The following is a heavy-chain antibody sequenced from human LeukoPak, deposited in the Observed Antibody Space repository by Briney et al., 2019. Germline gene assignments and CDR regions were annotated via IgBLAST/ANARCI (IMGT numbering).Heavy chain of an antibody. J-gene: IGHJ3*02. V-gene: IGHV3-7*01. D-gene: IGHD2-21*02. CDR1: RFTHITYW. Sequence: GGSLRLSCVASRFTHITYWMSSVRQAPGRGLEWVANIKQDGSKSNYVDSVEGRFTISRDNAQNSLYLQMINLRVEDTAVYYCARDTTEHRTDIYYHSFDIWGRGTMVTVSS. CDR3: ARDTTEHRTDIYYHSFDI. CDR2: IKQDGSKS.